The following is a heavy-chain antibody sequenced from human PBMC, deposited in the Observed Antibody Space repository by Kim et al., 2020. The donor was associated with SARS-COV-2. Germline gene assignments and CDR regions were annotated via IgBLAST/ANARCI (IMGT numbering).Heavy chain of an antibody. J-gene: IGHJ4*02. CDR2: ITYDGSNK. Sequence: GGSLRLSCAASGFTFSSYAMHWVRQAPGKGLEWVAVITYDGSNKYYADSVKGRFTISRDNSKNTLYLQMNSLRAEDTAVYYCARGAERTMVLGYCVQGSLVTVSS. D-gene: IGHD3-10*01. CDR3: ARGAERTMVLGY. CDR1: GFTFSSYA. V-gene: IGHV3-30*04.